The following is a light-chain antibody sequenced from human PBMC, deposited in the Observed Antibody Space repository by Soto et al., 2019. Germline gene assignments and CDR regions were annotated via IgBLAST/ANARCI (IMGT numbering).Light chain of an antibody. CDR1: QNINTW. V-gene: IGKV1-5*01. CDR3: HQYGYY. Sequence: DIPMTQSPSTLSASVGDRVTITCRARQNINTWLAWYQQKPGEAPKLLIYDASNLESGVPSRFSGSGSGTEFTRTIRSLQPDDFATYHCHQYGYYFGGGTKVEIK. J-gene: IGKJ4*01. CDR2: DAS.